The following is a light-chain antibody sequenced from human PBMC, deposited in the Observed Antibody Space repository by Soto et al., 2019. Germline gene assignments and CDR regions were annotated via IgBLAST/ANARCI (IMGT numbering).Light chain of an antibody. J-gene: IGKJ1*01. CDR2: GAS. CDR3: QHRTNWPGTWT. CDR1: HNLGSGY. Sequence: EIVLTHSPGTLSLSPGEIATLSCSAIHNLGSGYLAWYQQKPGQAPRLLIYGASNRATGIPARFSASGSGTDFTLTITSLEPEDFAVYYCQHRTNWPGTWTFGQGTKVDIK. V-gene: IGKV3-11*01.